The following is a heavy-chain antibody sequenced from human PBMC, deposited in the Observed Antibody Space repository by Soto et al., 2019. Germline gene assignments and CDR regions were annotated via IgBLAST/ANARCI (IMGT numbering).Heavy chain of an antibody. D-gene: IGHD5-18*01. CDR3: ASWYSYGYNDAFDI. CDR2: ISYDGSNK. CDR1: GFTFSSYA. Sequence: GGSLILSCAASGFTFSSYAMHWVRQAAGKGLEWVAVISYDGSNKYYADSVKGRFTISRDNSKNTLYLQMNSLRAEDTAVYYCASWYSYGYNDAFDIWGQGTMVTVSS. V-gene: IGHV3-30-3*01. J-gene: IGHJ3*02.